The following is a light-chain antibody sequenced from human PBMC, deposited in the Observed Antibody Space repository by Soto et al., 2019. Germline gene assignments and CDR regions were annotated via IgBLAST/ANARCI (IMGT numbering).Light chain of an antibody. CDR2: DVS. CDR1: SSDVGGYNY. V-gene: IGLV2-11*01. CDR3: CSYAGSNNVV. Sequence: QSALTQPRSVSGSPGQSVTISCTGTSSDVGGYNYVSWYQQHPGKAPKLMIYDVSTRPSGVLDRFSGSKSGNTASLTISGLQAEDEADYYCCSYAGSNNVVFGGGTKLTVL. J-gene: IGLJ2*01.